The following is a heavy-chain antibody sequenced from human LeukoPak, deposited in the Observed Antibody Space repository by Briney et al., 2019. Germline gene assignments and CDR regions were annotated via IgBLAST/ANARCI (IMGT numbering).Heavy chain of an antibody. CDR2: ISYDGSNK. D-gene: IGHD6-13*01. Sequence: PGGSLRLSCAASGFTFSSYGMHWVRQAPGKGLEWVAVISYDGSNKYYADSVKGRFTISRDNSKNTLYLQMNSLRAEDTAVYYCAKDPTAAAGTGPLDYWGQGTLVTVSS. CDR1: GFTFSSYG. V-gene: IGHV3-30*18. J-gene: IGHJ4*02. CDR3: AKDPTAAAGTGPLDY.